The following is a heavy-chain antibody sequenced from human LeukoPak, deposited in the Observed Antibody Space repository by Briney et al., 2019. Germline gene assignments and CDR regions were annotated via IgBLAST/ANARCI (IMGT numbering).Heavy chain of an antibody. CDR2: IYYSGST. CDR1: GGSISSYY. V-gene: IGHV4-59*01. CDR3: ARAPSYSSGWYHYYFDY. Sequence: SETLSLTCTVSGGSISSYYWSWIRQPPGKGLEWIGYIYYSGSTNYNPSLKSRVTISVDTSKNQFSLKLSSVTAADTAVYYCARAPSYSSGWYHYYFDYWGQGTLVTVSS. D-gene: IGHD6-19*01. J-gene: IGHJ4*02.